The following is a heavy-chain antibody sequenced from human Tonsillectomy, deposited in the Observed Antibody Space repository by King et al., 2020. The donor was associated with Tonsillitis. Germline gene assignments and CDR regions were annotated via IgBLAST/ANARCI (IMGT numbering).Heavy chain of an antibody. CDR3: VRYPRQRSPYASSDFFDFDM. D-gene: IGHD6-19*01. Sequence: WMNWVRQAPGRGLEWLASIDDDGSEKNYVDSVTGLFTISRDNAPKSLFLQMNSLRADDTAIYYCVRYPRQRSPYASSDFFDFDMWGPRKMVQVYS. J-gene: IGHJ3*02. V-gene: IGHV3-7*01. CDR1: W. CDR2: IDDDGSEK.